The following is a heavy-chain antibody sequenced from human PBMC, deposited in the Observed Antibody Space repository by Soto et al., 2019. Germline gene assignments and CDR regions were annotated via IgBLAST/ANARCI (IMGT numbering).Heavy chain of an antibody. Sequence: QVQLVQSGAEVKKPGASEKVSCKASGYTFTSYEINWVRQATGQGLEWMGWMNPNSGDTGYAQKFQGRVTMTRNTSISTAYMELSSLRSEDTAVYYCARGELLWFGELLRWGQGTLVTVSS. J-gene: IGHJ4*02. CDR2: MNPNSGDT. D-gene: IGHD3-10*01. V-gene: IGHV1-8*01. CDR1: GYTFTSYE. CDR3: ARGELLWFGELLR.